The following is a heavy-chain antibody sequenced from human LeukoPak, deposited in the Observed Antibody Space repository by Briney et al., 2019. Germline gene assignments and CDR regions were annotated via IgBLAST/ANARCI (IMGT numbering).Heavy chain of an antibody. CDR2: IWYDGSNK. V-gene: IGHV3-33*01. D-gene: IGHD2-15*01. J-gene: IGHJ6*02. Sequence: GGSLRLSCAASGFTFSSYGMHWVRQGPGKGLEWVAVIWYDGSNKYYADSVKGRFTISRDNSKNTLYLQMNSLRAEDTAVYYCARDLWVRYCSGGSCYAADYYYGMDVWGQGTTVTVSS. CDR1: GFTFSSYG. CDR3: ARDLWVRYCSGGSCYAADYYYGMDV.